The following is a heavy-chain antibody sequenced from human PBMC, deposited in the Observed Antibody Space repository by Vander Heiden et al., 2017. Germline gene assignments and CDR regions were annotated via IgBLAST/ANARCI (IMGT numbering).Heavy chain of an antibody. CDR3: AKDNSYYYYGMDV. J-gene: IGHJ6*02. Sequence: EVQLLESGGGLVQPGGSLRLSCAASGFTFGRYAMSWVRQAPGKGLEWVAAISGSGGSTYYADSVKGRFTISRDNSKNTLYLQMNSLRAEDTAVYYCAKDNSYYYYGMDVWGQGTTVTVSS. CDR2: ISGSGGST. D-gene: IGHD1-20*01. V-gene: IGHV3-23*01. CDR1: GFTFGRYA.